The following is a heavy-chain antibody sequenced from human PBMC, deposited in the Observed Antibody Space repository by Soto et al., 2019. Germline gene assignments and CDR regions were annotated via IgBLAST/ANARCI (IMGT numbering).Heavy chain of an antibody. Sequence: SETLSLTCTVSGGSISSYYWSWIRQPPGKGLEWIGYIYYSGSTNYNPSLKSRVTISVDTSKNQFSLKLSSVTAADTAVYYCARDYCGGDCYLHPNWFDPWGQGTLVTVSS. J-gene: IGHJ5*02. V-gene: IGHV4-59*01. CDR3: ARDYCGGDCYLHPNWFDP. D-gene: IGHD2-21*02. CDR2: IYYSGST. CDR1: GGSISSYY.